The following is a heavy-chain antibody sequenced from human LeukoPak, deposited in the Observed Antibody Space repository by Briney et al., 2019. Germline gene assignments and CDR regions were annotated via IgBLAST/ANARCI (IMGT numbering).Heavy chain of an antibody. CDR2: VFGGGGT. CDR1: GLSVSSTF. V-gene: IGHV3-53*01. CDR3: ARTYTNTAGYYLY. Sequence: GGSLRLSCAASGLSVSSTFKSWVRQTPGKGLEWVSSVFGGGGTRYADSVMGRFTISRDNSKSTLYLQMNSLRAEDTAVYYCARTYTNTAGYYLYWGQGTLVTVSS. D-gene: IGHD3-22*01. J-gene: IGHJ4*02.